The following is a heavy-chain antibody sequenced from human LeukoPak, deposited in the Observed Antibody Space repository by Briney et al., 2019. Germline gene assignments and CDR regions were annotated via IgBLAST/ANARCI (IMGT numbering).Heavy chain of an antibody. J-gene: IGHJ4*02. CDR3: ARVGDDSSGYYPTYFDY. Sequence: EASVKVSCKASGYTFTGYYMHWVRQAPGQGLEWMGGIIPIFGTANYAQKFQGRVTITADESTSTAYMELSSLRSEDTAVYYCARVGDDSSGYYPTYFDYWGQGTLVTVSS. D-gene: IGHD3-22*01. CDR1: GYTFTGYY. CDR2: IIPIFGTA. V-gene: IGHV1-69*13.